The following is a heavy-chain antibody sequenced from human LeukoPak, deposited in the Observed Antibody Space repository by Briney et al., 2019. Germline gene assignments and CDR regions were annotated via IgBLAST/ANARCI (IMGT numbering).Heavy chain of an antibody. V-gene: IGHV1-2*02. CDR3: ARGNYGSGKGVHYYYYYYMGV. J-gene: IGHJ6*03. D-gene: IGHD3-10*01. CDR2: INPNSGGT. Sequence: GASVKVSCKASGYTFTGYYMHWVRQAPGQGLERMGWINPNSGGTNYAQKFQGRVTMTRDTSISTAYMELSRLRPDDTAVYYCARGNYGSGKGVHYYYYYYMGVWGKGTTVTISS. CDR1: GYTFTGYY.